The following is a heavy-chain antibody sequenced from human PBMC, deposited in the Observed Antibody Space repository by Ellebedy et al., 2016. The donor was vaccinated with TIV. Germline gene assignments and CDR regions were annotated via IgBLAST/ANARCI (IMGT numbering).Heavy chain of an antibody. V-gene: IGHV1-69*13. CDR1: GGTFSSYA. Sequence: SVKVSXKASGGTFSSYAISWVRQAPGQGLEWMGGIIPIFGTANYAQKFQGRVTITADESTSTAYMELSSLRSEDTAVYYCAEGQIFSPDRNYDAFDIWGQGTMVTVSS. CDR3: AEGQIFSPDRNYDAFDI. D-gene: IGHD1-14*01. J-gene: IGHJ3*02. CDR2: IIPIFGTA.